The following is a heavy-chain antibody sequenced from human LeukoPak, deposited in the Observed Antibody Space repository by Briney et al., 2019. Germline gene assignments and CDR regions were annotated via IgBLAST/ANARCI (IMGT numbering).Heavy chain of an antibody. Sequence: GGFLRLSCAASGFTVSSNYMSWVRQAPGKGLEWVSVIYSGGTTYYADSVKGRFSISRDNSKNTLYLQMNSLRAEDTAVYYCARGRVGYLEGYYFDYWGQGTLVTVSS. D-gene: IGHD3-3*01. V-gene: IGHV3-53*01. CDR3: ARGRVGYLEGYYFDY. J-gene: IGHJ4*02. CDR1: GFTVSSNY. CDR2: IYSGGTT.